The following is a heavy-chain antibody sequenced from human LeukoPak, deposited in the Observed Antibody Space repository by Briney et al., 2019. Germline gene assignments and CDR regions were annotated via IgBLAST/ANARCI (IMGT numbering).Heavy chain of an antibody. CDR2: ISGRGGNT. CDR3: VNASSSSPPYNWFDA. J-gene: IGHJ5*02. Sequence: PGGSLRLSCAASGFTFSSYVMSWVRQAPGKGREWVSGISGRGGNTYYADSVKGRFTISRDNSKHTLYLQMNSLRAEDTALYYCVNASSSSPPYNWFDAWGQGTLVTVSS. CDR1: GFTFSSYV. D-gene: IGHD6-6*01. V-gene: IGHV3-23*01.